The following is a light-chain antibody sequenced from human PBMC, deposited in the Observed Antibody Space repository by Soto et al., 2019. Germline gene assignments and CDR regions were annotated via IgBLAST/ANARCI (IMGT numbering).Light chain of an antibody. Sequence: QSALTQPPSVSAAPGQKVTISCSGSSSNVGNNFVSWYQHLPGTAPRLLMSENNKRPSGIPDRFSGSKSSTSATLDITGLQTGDEADYYCGTWDSSLSYYVFGTGTRSPS. J-gene: IGLJ1*01. CDR1: SSNVGNNF. CDR2: ENN. V-gene: IGLV1-51*01. CDR3: GTWDSSLSYYV.